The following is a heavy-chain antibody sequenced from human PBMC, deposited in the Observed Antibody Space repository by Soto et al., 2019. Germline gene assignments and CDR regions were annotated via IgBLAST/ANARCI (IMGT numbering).Heavy chain of an antibody. D-gene: IGHD6-19*01. CDR1: GASISSVRW. V-gene: IGHV4-4*02. CDR2: IYHGGDT. Sequence: QVQLQESGPGLVKPSGTLSLTCAVSGASISSVRWWSWVRQPPGKGLEWIGEIYHGGDTNYNPSLKSRLTISVDKSKNQFSLQLISVTAADTAMYYCASTDRGWPTFEAYWGQGTLVTVSS. CDR3: ASTDRGWPTFEAY. J-gene: IGHJ4*02.